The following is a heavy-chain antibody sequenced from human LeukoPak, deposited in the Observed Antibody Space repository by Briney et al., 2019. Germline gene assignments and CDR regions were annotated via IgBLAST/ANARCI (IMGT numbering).Heavy chain of an antibody. CDR3: ARIDSSAYKDYFDY. CDR2: IYYSGST. J-gene: IGHJ4*02. V-gene: IGHV4-39*01. D-gene: IGHD3-22*01. Sequence: PSETLSLTCTVSGGSISSSGYYWGWIRQPPGKGLEWIGSIYYSGSTYYNPSLKSRVTISVDTSKNQFSLKLSPVTAADTAVYYCARIDSSAYKDYFDYWGQGTLVTVSS. CDR1: GGSISSSGYY.